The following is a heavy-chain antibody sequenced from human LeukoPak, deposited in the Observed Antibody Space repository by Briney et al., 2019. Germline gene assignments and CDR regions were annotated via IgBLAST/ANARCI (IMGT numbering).Heavy chain of an antibody. CDR2: IYSGGST. CDR3: ARDTRIMMATFDI. V-gene: IGHV3-66*01. Sequence: GGSLRLSCAASGFTVSNNYMSWVRQAPGKGLEWVSVIYSGGSTYYADSVKGRFTISRDNSKNTLYLQMNSLRVEDTAVYYCARDTRIMMATFDIWGQGTMVTVSS. J-gene: IGHJ3*02. CDR1: GFTVSNNY. D-gene: IGHD5-24*01.